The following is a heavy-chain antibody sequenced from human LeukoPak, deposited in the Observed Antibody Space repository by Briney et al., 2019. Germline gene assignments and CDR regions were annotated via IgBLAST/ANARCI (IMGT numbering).Heavy chain of an antibody. CDR3: ARDRSPYSSGFDP. Sequence: PSQTLSLTCTVSGGSISSYYWSWIRQPPGKGLEWIGYIYYSGSTNYNPSLKSRVTISVDTSKNQFSLKLSSVTAADTAVYYCARDRSPYSSGFDPWGQGTLVTVSS. D-gene: IGHD6-19*01. V-gene: IGHV4-59*01. J-gene: IGHJ5*02. CDR2: IYYSGST. CDR1: GGSISSYY.